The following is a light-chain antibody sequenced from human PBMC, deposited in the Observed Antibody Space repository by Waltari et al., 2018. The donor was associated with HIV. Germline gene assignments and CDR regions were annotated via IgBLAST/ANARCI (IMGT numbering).Light chain of an antibody. CDR2: RNN. V-gene: IGLV1-47*01. CDR1: SSNIGSNS. CDR3: AAWGDSPSGVV. Sequence: QSVLTPPPSASGTPGQRVTISCSGSSSNIGSNSVYWYQQLPGTAPKLLIYRNNQRPSGVPDRFSGSKSGTSASLAISGLRSEDEAHYYCAAWGDSPSGVVFGGGTKLTVL. J-gene: IGLJ3*02.